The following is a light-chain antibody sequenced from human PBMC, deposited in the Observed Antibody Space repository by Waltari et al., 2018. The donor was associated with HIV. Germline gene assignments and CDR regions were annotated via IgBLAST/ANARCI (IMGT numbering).Light chain of an antibody. V-gene: IGLV3-1*01. CDR2: QDR. CDR1: KLGNKN. J-gene: IGLJ2*01. Sequence: SYELTQPPSVSVSPGQTASLTCSGDKLGNKNVCWYQQKSGQSPVLVIYQDRRRPSGIPRRFSGSNSGNTATLTISGTQAVDEADYYCQTWDSFIVVFAGGTRLTVL. CDR3: QTWDSFIVV.